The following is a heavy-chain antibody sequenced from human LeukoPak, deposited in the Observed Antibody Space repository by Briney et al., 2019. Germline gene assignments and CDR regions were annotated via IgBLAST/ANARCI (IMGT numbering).Heavy chain of an antibody. J-gene: IGHJ4*02. Sequence: PSETLSLTCTVSGGSISSYYWSWIRQPAGKGLEWIGRIYTSGSTNYNPSLKSRVTMSVDTSKNQISLKLSSVTTAETAVYYWGRGPSKDYSKGGGIDYWGQGALVTVSS. CDR1: GGSISSYY. CDR2: IYTSGST. CDR3: GRGPSKDYSKGGGIDY. D-gene: IGHD4-11*01. V-gene: IGHV4-4*07.